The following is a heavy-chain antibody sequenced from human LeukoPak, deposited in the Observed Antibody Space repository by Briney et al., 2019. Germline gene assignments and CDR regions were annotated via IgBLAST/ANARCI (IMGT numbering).Heavy chain of an antibody. CDR3: ARGVPPDY. V-gene: IGHV1-46*01. CDR1: GYTLTSYY. J-gene: IGHJ4*02. CDR2: ISPSGGST. Sequence: ASVKVSCKASGYTLTSYYIHWVRQAPGQGLEWVGIISPSGGSTNYAQKFQGRVTMTRDKYTSTVYMELSSLRSEDTAVYYCARGVPPDYWGQGTLVTVSS.